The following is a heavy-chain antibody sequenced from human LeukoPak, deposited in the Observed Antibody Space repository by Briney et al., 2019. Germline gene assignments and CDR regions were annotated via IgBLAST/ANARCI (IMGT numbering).Heavy chain of an antibody. D-gene: IGHD6-6*01. V-gene: IGHV3-23*01. CDR1: GFTFNSYA. CDR2: ISGSGGST. Sequence: GGSLRLSCAASGFTFNSYAMSWVRQAPGKGLEWVSGISGSGGSTYYADSVKGRFTISRDNSKKTLYLQMNSLRAEDTAVYYCAKGDAYSSSSPFDYWGQGTLVTVSS. CDR3: AKGDAYSSSSPFDY. J-gene: IGHJ4*02.